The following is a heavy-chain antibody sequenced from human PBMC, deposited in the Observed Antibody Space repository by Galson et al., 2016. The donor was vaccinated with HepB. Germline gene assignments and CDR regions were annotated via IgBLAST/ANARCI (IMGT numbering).Heavy chain of an antibody. D-gene: IGHD1-26*01. CDR1: GFTFSSYS. J-gene: IGHJ2*01. Sequence: SLRLSCAASGFTFSSYSMNWVRQAPGKGVDWVANIKQDGSEKYYVDSVKGRFTISRDNAENSLYLQMNSLRAEDTAVYYWARDQGYSGSYLRYFDLWGRGTLVTVSS. CDR3: ARDQGYSGSYLRYFDL. CDR2: IKQDGSEK. V-gene: IGHV3-7*03.